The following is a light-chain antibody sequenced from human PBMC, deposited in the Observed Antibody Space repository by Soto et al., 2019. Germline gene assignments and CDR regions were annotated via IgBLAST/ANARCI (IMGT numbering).Light chain of an antibody. CDR2: AAS. V-gene: IGKV1-17*01. CDR1: QDIGSD. CDR3: LQHDNFPWT. Sequence: DIQMTQSPSSLSASVGDRVIITCRASQDIGSDLAWYQQKPGKAPEXLIYAASNLQSGVPSRFSGSGSGTELTITISSLQPEDFETYYCLQHDNFPWTFGQGTKVDIK. J-gene: IGKJ1*01.